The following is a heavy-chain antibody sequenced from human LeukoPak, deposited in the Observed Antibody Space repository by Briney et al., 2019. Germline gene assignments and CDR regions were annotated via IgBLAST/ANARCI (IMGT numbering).Heavy chain of an antibody. CDR3: AKRGIVIRGILVIGYHQEAYHYDY. J-gene: IGHJ4*02. D-gene: IGHD3-10*01. CDR1: GISLTNYA. Sequence: GGSLRLSCVVSGISLTNYAMTWVRQAPGKGREWVSYISERGGSTSYADSVKGRFTNSRDTSLNTLYLQMTSLRAEDTAVYFCAKRGIVIRGILVIGYHQEAYHYDYWGQGVLVTVSS. V-gene: IGHV3-23*01. CDR2: ISERGGST.